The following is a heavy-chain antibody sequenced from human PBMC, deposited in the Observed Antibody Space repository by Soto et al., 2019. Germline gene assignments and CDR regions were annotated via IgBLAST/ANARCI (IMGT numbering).Heavy chain of an antibody. CDR1: GFTFSSHW. CDR3: VRTSLVVAAATREDY. V-gene: IGHV3-74*01. CDR2: INSDGSST. D-gene: IGHD2-15*01. J-gene: IGHJ4*02. Sequence: EVQLVESGGGLVQPGGSLRLSCAASGFTFSSHWMHWVRQAPGKGLVWVSRINSDGSSTSYADSVKGRFTISRDNAKNTLYPQMNSLRAEDTAVYYCVRTSLVVAAATREDYWGQGTLVTVSS.